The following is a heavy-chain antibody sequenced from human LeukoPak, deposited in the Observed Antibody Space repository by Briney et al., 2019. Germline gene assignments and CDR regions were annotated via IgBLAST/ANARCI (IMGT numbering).Heavy chain of an antibody. J-gene: IGHJ5*02. V-gene: IGHV4-39*07. D-gene: IGHD3-22*01. CDR2: IYYSGST. Sequence: SETLSLTCTVSGGSISSSSYYWGWIRQPPGKGLEWIGSIYYSGSTYYNPSLKSRVTISVDTSKNQFSLNLSSVTAADTAVYYCARDRGYYDSSGYYSWGQGTLVTVSS. CDR1: GGSISSSSYY. CDR3: ARDRGYYDSSGYYS.